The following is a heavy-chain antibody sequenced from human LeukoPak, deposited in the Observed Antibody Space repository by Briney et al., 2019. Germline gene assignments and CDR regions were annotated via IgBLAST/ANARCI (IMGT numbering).Heavy chain of an antibody. J-gene: IGHJ4*02. CDR2: ISGSGGST. CDR3: ARDLVGYYDRGAYQRDY. CDR1: GFIFSSYG. V-gene: IGHV3-23*01. D-gene: IGHD3-22*01. Sequence: PGGSLRLSCAASGFIFSSYGMSWVRQAPGKGLEWVSSISGSGGSTYYADSVKGRFTISRDNAKNSLYLQMNSLRVDDTAVYYCARDLVGYYDRGAYQRDYWGQGTLVTVSS.